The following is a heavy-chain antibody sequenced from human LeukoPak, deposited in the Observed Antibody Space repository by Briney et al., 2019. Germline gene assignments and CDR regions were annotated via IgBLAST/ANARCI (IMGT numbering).Heavy chain of an antibody. J-gene: IGHJ4*02. CDR2: IYYSGST. D-gene: IGHD3-3*01. V-gene: IGHV4-39*07. CDR3: ARDKIDFWSGYYTLLFDY. Sequence: SETLSLTCTVSGGSISSSSCYWGWIRQPPGKGLEWIGSIYYSGSTYYNPSLKSRVTISVDTSKNQFSLKLSSVTAADTAVYYCARDKIDFWSGYYTLLFDYWGQGTLVTVSS. CDR1: GGSISSSSCY.